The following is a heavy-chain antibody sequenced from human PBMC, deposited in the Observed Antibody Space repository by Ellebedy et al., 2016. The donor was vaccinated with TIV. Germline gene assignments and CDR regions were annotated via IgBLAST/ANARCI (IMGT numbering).Heavy chain of an antibody. CDR2: ISGSGGST. CDR1: GFTFSSYA. Sequence: GGSLRLSXAASGFTFSSYAMSWVRQAPGKGLEWVSAISGSGGSTYYADSVKGRFTISRDNSKNTLYLQMNSLRAEDTAVYYCARAQDYGDYDNYFDYWGQGTLVTVSS. CDR3: ARAQDYGDYDNYFDY. V-gene: IGHV3-23*01. D-gene: IGHD4-17*01. J-gene: IGHJ4*02.